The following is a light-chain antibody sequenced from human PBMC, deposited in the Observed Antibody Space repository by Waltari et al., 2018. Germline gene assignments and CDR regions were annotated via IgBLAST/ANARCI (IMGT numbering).Light chain of an antibody. CDR2: AAS. CDR1: QSISSY. J-gene: IGKJ1*01. V-gene: IGKV1-8*01. Sequence: AIRITQSPSSLSASTGDRVTITCRASQSISSYLAWYQQKPGKAPKVLIYAASTLQSGVPSRFSGSGSGTDFTLTISCLQSEDFAIYYCQQYYSGFYSRTFGQGTKVDIK. CDR3: QQYYSGFYSRT.